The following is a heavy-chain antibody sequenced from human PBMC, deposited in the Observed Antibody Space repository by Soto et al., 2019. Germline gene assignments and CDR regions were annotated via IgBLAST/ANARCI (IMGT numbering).Heavy chain of an antibody. CDR3: AIHFYYGSGSYYAVDY. CDR2: ISASGGST. Sequence: EVQLLESGGGLVQPGGSLRLSCVVSGFTFNNYAMNWVRQAPGKGLEWVSGISASGGSTYYADSVKGRFTISRDSSKHTLYLKMNSLRAYDTAIYYFAIHFYYGSGSYYAVDYWGQGTLVTVSS. J-gene: IGHJ4*02. V-gene: IGHV3-23*01. D-gene: IGHD3-10*01. CDR1: GFTFNNYA.